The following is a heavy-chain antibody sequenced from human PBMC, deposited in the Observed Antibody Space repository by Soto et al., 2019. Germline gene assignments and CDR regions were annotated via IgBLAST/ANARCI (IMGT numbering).Heavy chain of an antibody. Sequence: PSETLSLTCAVYGGSFSGYYWSWIRQPPGKGLEWIGEINHSGSTNYNPSLKSRVTTSVDTSKNQFSLKLSSVTAADTAVYFCARTRDFWSGNDAFDIWGQGTMVTVSS. CDR1: GGSFSGYY. CDR2: INHSGST. CDR3: ARTRDFWSGNDAFDI. D-gene: IGHD3-3*01. J-gene: IGHJ3*02. V-gene: IGHV4-34*01.